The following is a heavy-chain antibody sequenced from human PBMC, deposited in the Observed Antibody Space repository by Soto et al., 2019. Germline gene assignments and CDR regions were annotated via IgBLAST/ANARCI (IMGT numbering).Heavy chain of an antibody. V-gene: IGHV4-31*03. J-gene: IGHJ3*02. CDR2: TYYSGCP. D-gene: IGHD2-8*02. CDR1: GGSLSSGGYY. Sequence: SEWLSLTGSVAGGSLSSGGYYWSWIRQHPGTGLEWIGYTYYSGCPSCHPSLKGGLTMAVGTTTNQFSLKLSALPAADPGVVYCARGVVVYWAGRPPDYFDICRKRTRVT. CDR3: ARGVVVYWAGRPPDYFDI.